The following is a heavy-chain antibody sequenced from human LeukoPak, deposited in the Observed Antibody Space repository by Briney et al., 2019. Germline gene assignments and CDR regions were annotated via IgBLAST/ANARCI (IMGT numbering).Heavy chain of an antibody. CDR1: GSTVSSNH. CDR3: ATPHCSDGDCYSGSVY. D-gene: IGHD2-21*02. CDR2: IYSGGST. J-gene: IGHJ4*02. V-gene: IGHV3-66*01. Sequence: GGSLRLSCVASGSTVSSNHMSWVRQAPGKGLEWVSVIYSGGSTYYTDSAKGRFTISRDDSKNTLSLLMNSLRAEDTAVYYCATPHCSDGDCYSGSVYWGQGTLVTVSS.